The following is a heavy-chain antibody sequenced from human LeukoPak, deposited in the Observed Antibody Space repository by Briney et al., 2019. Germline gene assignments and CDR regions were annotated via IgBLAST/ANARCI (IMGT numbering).Heavy chain of an antibody. V-gene: IGHV5-51*01. CDR3: ARRSYYDSSGYYEVGWYFDY. J-gene: IGHJ4*02. D-gene: IGHD3-22*01. Sequence: GESLKISCKGSGYSFTSYWIGWVRPMPGKGLEWMGIIYPGDSDTRYSPSFQGQVTISADKSISTAYLQWSSLKASDTAMYYCARRSYYDSSGYYEVGWYFDYWGQGTLVTVSS. CDR2: IYPGDSDT. CDR1: GYSFTSYW.